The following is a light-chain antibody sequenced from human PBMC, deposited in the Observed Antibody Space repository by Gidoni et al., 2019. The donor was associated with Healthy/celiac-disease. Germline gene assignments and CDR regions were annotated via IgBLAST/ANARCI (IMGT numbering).Light chain of an antibody. V-gene: IGKV3-15*01. CDR2: GAS. Sequence: EIVMTQSPATLSVSPGERATLPCRASQSVSSNLAWDQQKPGQAPRLLIYGASTRATGIPARFSGSGSGTEFTLTISSLQSEDFAVYYCQQYNNWPPWYTFGQGTKLEIK. CDR3: QQYNNWPPWYT. CDR1: QSVSSN. J-gene: IGKJ2*01.